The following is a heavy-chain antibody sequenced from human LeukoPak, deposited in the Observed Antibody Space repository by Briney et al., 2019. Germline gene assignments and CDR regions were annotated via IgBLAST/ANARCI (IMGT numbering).Heavy chain of an antibody. V-gene: IGHV3-23*01. D-gene: IGHD3-3*01. CDR2: ISGSGGST. CDR3: ATNTIFGVAYFDY. Sequence: GGSLRLSCAASGFTFSSYAMSWVRQAPGKGLEWVSAISGSGGSTYYADSVKGRFTISRDNSKNTLYLQMNSLRAEDTAVYYCATNTIFGVAYFDYWGQGTQVTVSS. CDR1: GFTFSSYA. J-gene: IGHJ4*02.